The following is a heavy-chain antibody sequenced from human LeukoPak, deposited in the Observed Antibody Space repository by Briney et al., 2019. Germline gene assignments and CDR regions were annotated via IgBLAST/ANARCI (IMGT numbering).Heavy chain of an antibody. V-gene: IGHV3-21*04. CDR1: GFTFSSYS. D-gene: IGHD4-17*01. J-gene: IGHJ3*02. CDR2: ISSSSNYI. CDR3: ARPTVTTGIDAFDI. Sequence: GGSMRLSCAAYGFTFSSYSMNWVRQAPGKGLEWVSSISSSSNYIYYADSVKGRFTISRDNAETSLYLQMSSLRAEDTAVYYCARPTVTTGIDAFDIWGQGTMVTVSS.